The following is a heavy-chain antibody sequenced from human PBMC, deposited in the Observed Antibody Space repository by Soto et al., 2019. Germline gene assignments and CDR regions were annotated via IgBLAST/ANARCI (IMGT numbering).Heavy chain of an antibody. CDR1: GFTFSSYG. D-gene: IGHD3-3*01. CDR3: AKTTISEGRMDV. J-gene: IGHJ6*02. Sequence: PGGSLRLSCAASGFTFSSYGMHWVRQAPGKGLEWVAVISYDGSNKYYADSVKGRFTISRDNSKNTLYLQMNSLRAEDTAVYYCAKTTISEGRMDVWGQGTTVTVSS. V-gene: IGHV3-30*18. CDR2: ISYDGSNK.